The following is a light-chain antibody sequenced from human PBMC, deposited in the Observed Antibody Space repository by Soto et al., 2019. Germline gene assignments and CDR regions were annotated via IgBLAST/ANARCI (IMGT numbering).Light chain of an antibody. J-gene: IGKJ4*01. CDR2: WAS. CDR3: QQSCRVPQLT. Sequence: DIVMTQSPDSLAVSLGERATINCKSSQSLFYSPNNKTYLAWYQHKAGQPPKLLICWASNRESGVPDRFSGSGSGTDFTLTISSLQAEDVAVYYCQQSCRVPQLTFGAGTKVEIK. V-gene: IGKV4-1*01. CDR1: QSLFYSPNNKTY.